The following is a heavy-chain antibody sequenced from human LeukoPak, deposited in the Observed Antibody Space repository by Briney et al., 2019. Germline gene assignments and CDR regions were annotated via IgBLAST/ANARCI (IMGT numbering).Heavy chain of an antibody. CDR1: GFTFDDYA. CDR3: AREGDSSGYYSLAWDY. V-gene: IGHV3-23*01. D-gene: IGHD3-22*01. J-gene: IGHJ4*02. Sequence: GGSLRLSCAASGFTFDDYAMHWVRQAPGKGLEWVSSISGSGSGGSTYYADSVKGRFTISRDNSKNTLYLQMNSLRAEDTAVYYCAREGDSSGYYSLAWDYWGQGTLVTVSS. CDR2: ISGSGSGGST.